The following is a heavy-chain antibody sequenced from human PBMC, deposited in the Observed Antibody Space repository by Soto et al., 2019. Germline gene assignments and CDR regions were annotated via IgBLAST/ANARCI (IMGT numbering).Heavy chain of an antibody. CDR3: AKVSSSWYAGFFDL. CDR1: GFTFSSHA. V-gene: IGHV3-23*01. J-gene: IGHJ4*02. CDR2: LSDSGGSR. Sequence: EVQLLESGGGLVQPGGSLRLSCTASGFTFSSHAMTWVRQAPGKGLEWVSGLSDSGGSRYYADSVKGRFTISRDNSMNTLYLQMKTLRAEDTAVYYCAKVSSSWYAGFFDLWGQGTLVTVS. D-gene: IGHD6-13*01.